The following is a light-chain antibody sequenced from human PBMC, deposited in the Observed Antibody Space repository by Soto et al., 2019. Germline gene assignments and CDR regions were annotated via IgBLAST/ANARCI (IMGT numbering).Light chain of an antibody. J-gene: IGKJ3*01. CDR1: QSVYINS. Sequence: EIVLTQSPGTLSLSPGERATLSCRASQSVYINSLAWYQQKPGQPPRLLIYGAATRASDVPDRFSGSGSGADFALTIDRLEPEDFALYYCQQYGTSPLTFGPGTKVDIK. CDR3: QQYGTSPLT. CDR2: GAA. V-gene: IGKV3-20*01.